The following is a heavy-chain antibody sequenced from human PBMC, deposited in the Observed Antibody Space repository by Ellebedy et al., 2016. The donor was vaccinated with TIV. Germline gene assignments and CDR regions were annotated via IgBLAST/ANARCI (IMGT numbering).Heavy chain of an antibody. CDR2: IIPIFGTA. J-gene: IGHJ5*02. D-gene: IGHD6-13*01. V-gene: IGHV1-69*13. CDR1: GGTFSSYA. Sequence: AASVKVSCKASGGTFSSYAISWVRQAPGQGLEWMGGIIPIFGTANYAQKFQGRVTITADESTSTAYMELSSLRSEDTAVYYCARALAAPRVAAAGTTRGRFDPWGQGTLVTVSS. CDR3: ARALAAPRVAAAGTTRGRFDP.